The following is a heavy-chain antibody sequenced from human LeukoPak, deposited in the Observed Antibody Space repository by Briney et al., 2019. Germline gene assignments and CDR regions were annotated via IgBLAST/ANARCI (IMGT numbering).Heavy chain of an antibody. V-gene: IGHV1-2*02. CDR3: ARGHRIAVAGGSDFDY. D-gene: IGHD6-19*01. CDR2: INPNSGGT. J-gene: IGHJ4*02. CDR1: GYTFTGYY. Sequence: ASVKVSCKASGYTFTGYYMHWVRQAPGQGLEWMGWINPNSGGTNYAQKFQGRVTMTRDTSISTAYMELSRLRSDDTAVYYCARGHRIAVAGGSDFDYWGQGTLVTVSS.